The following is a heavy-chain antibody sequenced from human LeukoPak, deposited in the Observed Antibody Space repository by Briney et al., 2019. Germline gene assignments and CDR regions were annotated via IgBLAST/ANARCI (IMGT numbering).Heavy chain of an antibody. Sequence: GGSLRLSCAASGFTFSSYWMSWVRQAPGKGLEWVANIKQDVSEEYYVDSAKGRFTISRDNSKNTLYLQMSSLRAEDTAVYYCTGGGWSTDAFDIWGQGTMVTVSS. CDR1: GFTFSSYW. CDR3: TGGGWSTDAFDI. CDR2: IKQDVSEE. V-gene: IGHV3-7*05. D-gene: IGHD6-19*01. J-gene: IGHJ3*02.